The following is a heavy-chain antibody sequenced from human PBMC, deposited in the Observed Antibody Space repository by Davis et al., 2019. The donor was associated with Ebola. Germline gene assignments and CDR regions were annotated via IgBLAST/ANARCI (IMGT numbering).Heavy chain of an antibody. J-gene: IGHJ6*02. Sequence: GGSLRLSCAASGFTFSSYEMNWVRQATGKGLEWVAVIWYDGSNKYYADSVKGRFTISRDTSKNSLYLQMNSLRAEDTAVYYCAREGGLGYCSSTSCYVGVYYYYYGMDVWGQGTTVTVSS. CDR1: GFTFSSYE. D-gene: IGHD2-2*01. CDR2: IWYDGSNK. V-gene: IGHV3-33*08. CDR3: AREGGLGYCSSTSCYVGVYYYYYGMDV.